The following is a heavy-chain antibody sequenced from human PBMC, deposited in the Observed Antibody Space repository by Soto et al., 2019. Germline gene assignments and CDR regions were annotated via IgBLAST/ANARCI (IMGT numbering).Heavy chain of an antibody. CDR1: GGSFSGYY. CDR2: INHSGST. D-gene: IGHD6-6*01. Sequence: QVQLQQWGAGLLKPSETLSLTCAVYGGSFSGYYWSWIRQPPGKGLEWIGEINHSGSTNYNPSLKSRVTISVDTSKNQFSLKLSSVTAADTAVYYCARGGDLSSIAARPRYYYYMDVWGKGTTVTVSS. J-gene: IGHJ6*03. CDR3: ARGGDLSSIAARPRYYYYMDV. V-gene: IGHV4-34*01.